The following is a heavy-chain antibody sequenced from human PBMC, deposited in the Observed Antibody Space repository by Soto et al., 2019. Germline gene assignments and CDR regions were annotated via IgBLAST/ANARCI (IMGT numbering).Heavy chain of an antibody. CDR2: ISPDGSIT. CDR1: GFTFRSYW. V-gene: IGHV3-74*01. D-gene: IGHD6-13*01. CDR3: TREVATVPDY. J-gene: IGHJ4*02. Sequence: EVQLVESGGGLVQPGGSLRLSCAASGFTFRSYWMHWVRQAPGKGLVWVSRISPDGSITNYADSVKGRFTISRDNAKNTLVLQMNSLRAEDTAVYYCTREVATVPDYWGQGTLVTVSS.